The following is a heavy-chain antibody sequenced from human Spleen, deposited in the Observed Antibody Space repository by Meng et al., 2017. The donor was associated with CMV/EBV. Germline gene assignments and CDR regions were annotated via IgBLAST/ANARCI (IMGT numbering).Heavy chain of an antibody. J-gene: IGHJ4*02. CDR3: ARSYSSSSLFDY. CDR2: INPNSGGT. D-gene: IGHD6-6*01. CDR1: GYTFTGYY. V-gene: IGHV1-2*02. Sequence: ASVKVSCKASGYTFTGYYLHWVRQAPGQGLEWMGWINPNSGGTNYAQKFQGRVTMTRDTSISTAYMELSRLRSDDTAVYCCARSYSSSSLFDYWGQGTLVTVSS.